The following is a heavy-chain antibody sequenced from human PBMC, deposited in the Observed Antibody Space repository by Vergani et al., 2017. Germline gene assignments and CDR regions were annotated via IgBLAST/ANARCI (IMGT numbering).Heavy chain of an antibody. Sequence: QVQLQESGPGLVKPSQTLSLTCTVSGGSISSGSYYWSWIRQPAGKGLECIGRIYTSGRTHYNPSLKSLVTMSVDKSKNQFSLKLSSVTAADTAVYYCVRVTYYYDSSRYDFGFDCWDQGTLVTVAS. CDR1: GGSISSGSYY. V-gene: IGHV4-61*02. J-gene: IGHJ4*02. D-gene: IGHD3-22*01. CDR2: IYTSGRT. CDR3: VRVTYYYDSSRYDFGFDC.